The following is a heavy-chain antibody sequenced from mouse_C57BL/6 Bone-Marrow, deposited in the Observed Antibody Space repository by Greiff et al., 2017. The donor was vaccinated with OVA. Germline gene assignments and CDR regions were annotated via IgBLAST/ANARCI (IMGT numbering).Heavy chain of an antibody. CDR2: IYPRSGNT. CDR3: ARSWLPLAY. CDR1: GYTFTSYG. J-gene: IGHJ3*01. Sequence: VQLQQSGAELARPGASVKLSCKASGYTFTSYGISWVKQRTGQGLEWIGEIYPRSGNTYYNEKFKGKATLTADKPSSTAYMELRSLTSEDSAVYFCARSWLPLAYWGQGTLVTVSA. D-gene: IGHD2-2*01. V-gene: IGHV1-81*01.